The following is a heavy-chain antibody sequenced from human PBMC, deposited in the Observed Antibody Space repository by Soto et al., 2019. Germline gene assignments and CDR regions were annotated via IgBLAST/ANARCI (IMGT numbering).Heavy chain of an antibody. V-gene: IGHV1-18*01. CDR1: GYTFTSYG. CDR2: ISAHNGNT. Sequence: QVHLVQSGAEVKKPGASVKVSCKASGYTFTSYGITWVRQAPGQGLEWMGWISAHNGNTDYAQKLQGRVIVTRDTSTRTAYMELRGLRSDDPAVYYCARGRYGDYWGQGALVTVSS. J-gene: IGHJ4*02. D-gene: IGHD1-1*01. CDR3: ARGRYGDY.